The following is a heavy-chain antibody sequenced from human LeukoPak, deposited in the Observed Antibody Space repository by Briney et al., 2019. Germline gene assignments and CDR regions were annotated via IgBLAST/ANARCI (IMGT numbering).Heavy chain of an antibody. Sequence: SETLFLTCTVSGGSISSYYWSWIRQPAGKGLEWIGRIYTSGSTNYNPSLKSRVTISVDKSKNQFSLKLSSVTAADTAVYYCASTENYYDSSGYYLEFDYWGQGTLVTVSS. V-gene: IGHV4-4*07. D-gene: IGHD3-22*01. CDR1: GGSISSYY. CDR3: ASTENYYDSSGYYLEFDY. CDR2: IYTSGST. J-gene: IGHJ4*02.